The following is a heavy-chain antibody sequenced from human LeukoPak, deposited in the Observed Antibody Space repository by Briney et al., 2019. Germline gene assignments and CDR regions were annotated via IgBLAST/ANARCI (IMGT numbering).Heavy chain of an antibody. CDR1: GVSISSGGYC. J-gene: IGHJ4*02. D-gene: IGHD4-17*01. V-gene: IGHV4-30-2*03. Sequence: SQTLSLTCTVSGVSISSGGYCWSWIRQPPGKGLEWIGSIYYSGSTYYNPSLKSRVTISVDTSKNQFSLKLSSVTAADTAVYYCAGVGFDYGDYYFDYWGQGTLVTVSS. CDR3: AGVGFDYGDYYFDY. CDR2: IYYSGST.